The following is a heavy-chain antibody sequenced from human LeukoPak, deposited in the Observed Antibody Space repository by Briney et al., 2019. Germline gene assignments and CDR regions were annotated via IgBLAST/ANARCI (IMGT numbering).Heavy chain of an antibody. Sequence: GGSLRLSCAASGFTFSSYWMSWVRQAPGKGLEWVSVIYSGGSTYYADSVKGRFTISRDNSKNTLYLRRNSLRAEDTAVYYCAREYCSSTSCYVDYWGQGTLVTVSS. D-gene: IGHD2-2*01. V-gene: IGHV3-66*02. CDR3: AREYCSSTSCYVDY. CDR1: GFTFSSYW. J-gene: IGHJ4*02. CDR2: IYSGGST.